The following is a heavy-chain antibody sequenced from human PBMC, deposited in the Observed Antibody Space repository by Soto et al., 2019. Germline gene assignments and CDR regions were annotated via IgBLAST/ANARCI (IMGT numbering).Heavy chain of an antibody. CDR2: IYPGDSDT. V-gene: IGHV5-51*01. D-gene: IGHD1-26*01. CDR3: YSGSYYYYYGMDV. J-gene: IGHJ6*02. CDR1: GYSFTSYW. Sequence: GESLKISCKGSGYSFTSYWIGWVRQMPGKGLEWMGIIYPGDSDTRYSPSFQGQVTISADKSISTAYLQWSSLKASDTAMYYCYSGSYYYYYGMDVWGQGTTVTVYS.